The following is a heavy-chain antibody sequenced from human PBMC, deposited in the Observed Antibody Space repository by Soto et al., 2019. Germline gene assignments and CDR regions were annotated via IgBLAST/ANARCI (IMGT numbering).Heavy chain of an antibody. CDR2: IYYSGST. D-gene: IGHD2-2*01. CDR1: DGSISSGGYY. V-gene: IGHV4-31*03. CDR3: ARGVVPAATRGYYYYGMDV. Sequence: SETLSLTCTVSDGSISSGGYYWSWIRQHPGKGLEWIGYIYYSGSTYYNPSLKSRVTISVDTSKNQFSLKLSSVTAADTAVYYCARGVVPAATRGYYYYGMDVWGQGTTVTVSS. J-gene: IGHJ6*02.